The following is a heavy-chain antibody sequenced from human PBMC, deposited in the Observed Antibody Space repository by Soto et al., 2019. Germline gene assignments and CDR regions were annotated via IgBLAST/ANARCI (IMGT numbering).Heavy chain of an antibody. CDR3: LAQYCSSTSCYAPHDAFDI. CDR1: GGSISSGGYY. CDR2: IYYSGST. D-gene: IGHD2-2*01. Sequence: PSETLSLTCTVSGGSISSGGYYWSWIRQHPGKGLEWIGYIYYSGSTYYNPSLKSRVTISVDTSKNQFSLKLSSVTAADTAVYFCLAQYCSSTSCYAPHDAFDIWSQGTMVTV. J-gene: IGHJ3*02. V-gene: IGHV4-31*03.